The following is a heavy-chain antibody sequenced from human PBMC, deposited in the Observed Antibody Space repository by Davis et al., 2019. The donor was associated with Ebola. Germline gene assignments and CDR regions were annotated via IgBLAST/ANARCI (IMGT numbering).Heavy chain of an antibody. Sequence: ASVKVSCKASGGTFSSYAISWVRQAPGQGLEWMGWISAYNGNTNYAQKLQGRVTMTTDTSTSTAYMELRSLRSDDTAVYYCAREWYSGSYGYWGQGTLVTVSS. CDR1: GGTFSSYA. J-gene: IGHJ4*02. CDR2: ISAYNGNT. V-gene: IGHV1-18*01. D-gene: IGHD1-26*01. CDR3: AREWYSGSYGY.